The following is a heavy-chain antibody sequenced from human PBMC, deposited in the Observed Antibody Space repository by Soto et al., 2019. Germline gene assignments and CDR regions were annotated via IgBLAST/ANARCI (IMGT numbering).Heavy chain of an antibody. V-gene: IGHV3-7*01. CDR1: GFTFDSYW. J-gene: IGHJ6*02. Sequence: EVQLVESGGGFVQPGGSLRLSCAASGFTFDSYWMTWVRQAPGKGLEWVAHIKQDGGQTYYVDSVKGRFTISRDNAKTSLYLQMNSLRAEDTSVYFCARGGNGYENWPPYYYYGMDVWGQGTTVTVPS. CDR3: ARGGNGYENWPPYYYYGMDV. D-gene: IGHD5-12*01. CDR2: IKQDGGQT.